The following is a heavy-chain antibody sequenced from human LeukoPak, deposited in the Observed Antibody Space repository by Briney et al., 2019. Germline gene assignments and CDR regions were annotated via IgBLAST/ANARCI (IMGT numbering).Heavy chain of an antibody. CDR1: GFTFNNYA. D-gene: IGHD1-7*01. J-gene: IGHJ4*02. CDR3: AKGGLDLFDY. CDR2: MSGSGGMT. V-gene: IGHV3-23*01. Sequence: PGGSLRLSCEASGFTFNNYAMSWVRQAPGKGLEWVSAMSGSGGMTYTADSVKGRFTISRDNSKNTLYLQMNSLRAEDTAVYYCAKGGLDLFDYWGQGTLVTVSS.